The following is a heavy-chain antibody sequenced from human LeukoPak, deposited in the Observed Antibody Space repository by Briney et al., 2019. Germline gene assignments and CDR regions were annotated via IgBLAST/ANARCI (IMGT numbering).Heavy chain of an antibody. D-gene: IGHD5-24*01. J-gene: IGHJ4*02. CDR1: GFTFSSYS. CDR3: ARGRWLQLPDC. CDR2: ISSSSRYI. V-gene: IGHV3-21*01. Sequence: GGSLRLSCAASGFTFSSYSMNWVRQAPGEGLEWVSYISSSSRYIYYADLVKGRFTISRDNAKNSLYLQMNNLGAEDTAVYYCARGRWLQLPDCWGQGTLVTVSS.